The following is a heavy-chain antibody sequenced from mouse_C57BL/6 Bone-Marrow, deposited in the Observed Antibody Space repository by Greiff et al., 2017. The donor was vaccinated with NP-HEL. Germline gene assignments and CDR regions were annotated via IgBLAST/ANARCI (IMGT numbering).Heavy chain of an antibody. CDR3: ARWSFITTVVARGYYAMDY. V-gene: IGHV1-69*01. Sequence: QVQLQQPGAELVMPGASVKLSCKASGYTFTSYWMHWVKQRPGQGLEWIGEIDPSDSYTNYNQKFKGKSTLTVDKSSSTAYMQLSSLTSEDSAVYYCARWSFITTVVARGYYAMDYWGQGTSVTVSS. CDR2: IDPSDSYT. D-gene: IGHD1-1*01. J-gene: IGHJ4*01. CDR1: GYTFTSYW.